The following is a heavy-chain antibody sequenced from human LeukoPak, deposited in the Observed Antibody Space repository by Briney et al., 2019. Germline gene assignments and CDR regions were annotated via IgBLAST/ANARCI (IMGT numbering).Heavy chain of an antibody. J-gene: IGHJ4*02. Sequence: GGSLRLSCSASGFTFSRFAMSWVRQLPGKGLEWVSSISGSGHKTYYGVSVKGRFSVSRDNSKNILYLQMDSLRADDSALYYCAKDANYYDSSGYLIPFDYWGQGTLVTVSS. V-gene: IGHV3-23*01. CDR2: ISGSGHKT. CDR3: AKDANYYDSSGYLIPFDY. CDR1: GFTFSRFA. D-gene: IGHD3-22*01.